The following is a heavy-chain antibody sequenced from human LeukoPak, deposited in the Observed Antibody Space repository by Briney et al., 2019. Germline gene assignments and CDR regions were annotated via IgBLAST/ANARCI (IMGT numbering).Heavy chain of an antibody. Sequence: SETLSLTCTVSGGSISSYYWSWIRQPPGKGLEWIGYIYYSGSTNYNPSLKSRVTISVDTSKNQFSLKVNSVTAADTAVYYCARVCYNWNLLFDFWGQGTTVTVSS. CDR3: ARVCYNWNLLFDF. CDR1: GGSISSYY. CDR2: IYYSGST. D-gene: IGHD1-7*01. V-gene: IGHV4-59*08. J-gene: IGHJ3*01.